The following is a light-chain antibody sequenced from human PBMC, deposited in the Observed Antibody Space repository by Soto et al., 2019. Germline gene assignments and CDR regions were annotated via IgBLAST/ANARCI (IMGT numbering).Light chain of an antibody. CDR3: QQRSNWPLP. J-gene: IGKJ4*01. CDR1: QSVSSL. CDR2: DAS. V-gene: IGKV3-11*01. Sequence: EIVLTQSPATLSLSPGERATLSCRASQSVSSLLAWYQQKPGQAPRLLIYDASSRATGIPTRFSGSGSGTDFTLTISSLEPEDVAVYYCQQRSNWPLPFGGGTKVELK.